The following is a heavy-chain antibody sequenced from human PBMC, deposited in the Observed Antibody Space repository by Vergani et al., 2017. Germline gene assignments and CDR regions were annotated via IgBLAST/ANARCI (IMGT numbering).Heavy chain of an antibody. D-gene: IGHD3-10*01. J-gene: IGHJ6*03. V-gene: IGHV1-69*09. CDR3: ARDQTLLRGYYYYMDV. CDR2: IIPILGIA. Sequence: QVQLVQSGAEVKKPGASVKVSCKASGGTFSSYTISWVRQAPGQGLEWMGRIIPILGIANYAQKFQGRVTITADKSTSTAYMELSSLRSEDTAVDYCARDQTLLRGYYYYMDVWGKGTTVTVSS. CDR1: GGTFSSYT.